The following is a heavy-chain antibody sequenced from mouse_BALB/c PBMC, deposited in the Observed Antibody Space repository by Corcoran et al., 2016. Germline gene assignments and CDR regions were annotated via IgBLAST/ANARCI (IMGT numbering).Heavy chain of an antibody. D-gene: IGHD2-4*01. CDR1: GFNIKDTY. V-gene: IGHV14-3*02. CDR2: IDPANGNT. Sequence: EVQLQQSGAELVKPGASVKLSCTASGFNIKDTYMHWVKQRPEQGLEWIGRIDPANGNTKYDPKFQGKATITVDTSSNTAYLQLSSLTSEDTAVYYCARDYDGYYYAMDYWGQGTSVTVSS. J-gene: IGHJ4*01. CDR3: ARDYDGYYYAMDY.